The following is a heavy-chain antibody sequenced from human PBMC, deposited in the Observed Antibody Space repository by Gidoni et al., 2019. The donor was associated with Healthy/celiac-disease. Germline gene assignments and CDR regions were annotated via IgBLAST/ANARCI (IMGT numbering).Heavy chain of an antibody. CDR2: MSGSGGST. Sequence: EVQLLESGGGLVQPGGSLRLSCSASGFTFSSYAMGWVRQAPGKGLEWVSAMSGSGGSTYYADSVKGRFTISRDNSKNTLYLQMNSLRAEDTAVYYCAKTPPRGQRFPDYWGQGTLVTVSS. D-gene: IGHD2-15*01. CDR1: GFTFSSYA. J-gene: IGHJ4*02. CDR3: AKTPPRGQRFPDY. V-gene: IGHV3-23*01.